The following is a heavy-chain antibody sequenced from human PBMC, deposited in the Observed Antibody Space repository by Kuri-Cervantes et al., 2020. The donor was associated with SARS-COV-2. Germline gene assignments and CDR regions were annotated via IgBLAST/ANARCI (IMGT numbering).Heavy chain of an antibody. CDR3: ARGRFNWNDGSYYFDY. V-gene: IGHV4-61*01. CDR1: GGSISSGSYY. D-gene: IGHD1-1*01. Sequence: SETLSLTCTVSGGSISSGSYYWSWIRQPPGQGLEWLGYIYYSGSTKYNPSLESRVTMSVDTSKNQFSLKLSSVTAADTAVYYCARGRFNWNDGSYYFDYWGQGTLVTVSS. J-gene: IGHJ4*02. CDR2: IYYSGST.